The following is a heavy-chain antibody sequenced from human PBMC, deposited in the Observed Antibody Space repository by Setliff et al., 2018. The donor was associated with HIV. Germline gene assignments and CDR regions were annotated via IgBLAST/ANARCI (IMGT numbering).Heavy chain of an antibody. D-gene: IGHD6-13*01. V-gene: IGHV1-69*05. CDR1: GGTLSNYA. CDR3: ARGRMAAAGMFIPRALDY. Sequence: SVKVSCKASGGTLSNYAVNWVRQAPGGGLEWMGEIIPMFHRTQYAQRFQGRVTFTTDESTNIAYMDMSSLRPDDTGIYYCARGRMAAAGMFIPRALDYWGRGTLVTVSS. J-gene: IGHJ4*03. CDR2: IIPMFHRT.